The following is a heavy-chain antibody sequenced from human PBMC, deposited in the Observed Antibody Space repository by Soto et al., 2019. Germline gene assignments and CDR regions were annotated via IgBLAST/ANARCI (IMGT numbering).Heavy chain of an antibody. CDR2: IIPIFGTA. CDR1: GGTFSSYA. J-gene: IGHJ6*02. CDR3: ARRRLGGTGYYYGMGV. V-gene: IGHV1-69*12. D-gene: IGHD3-16*01. Sequence: QVQLVQSGAEVKKPGSSVKVSCKASGGTFSSYAISWVRQAPGQGLEWMGGIIPIFGTADYAQKFQGRVTITAADTTSTAYMELRSLRSEDTAVYYCARRRLGGTGYYYGMGVWGQGTTVTVSS.